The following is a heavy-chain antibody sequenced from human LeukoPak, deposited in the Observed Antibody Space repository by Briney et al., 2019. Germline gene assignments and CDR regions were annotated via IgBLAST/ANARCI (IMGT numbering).Heavy chain of an antibody. V-gene: IGHV1-8*01. D-gene: IGHD5-18*01. Sequence: ASVKVSCKASGYTFTSYDINWVRQATGQGLEWMGWMNPNSGNTGYAQKFQGRVTMTRNTSISTAYMELSSLRSEDTAAYYCARGTYSYGSYYFDYWGQGTLVTVSS. CDR3: ARGTYSYGSYYFDY. CDR2: MNPNSGNT. J-gene: IGHJ4*02. CDR1: GYTFTSYD.